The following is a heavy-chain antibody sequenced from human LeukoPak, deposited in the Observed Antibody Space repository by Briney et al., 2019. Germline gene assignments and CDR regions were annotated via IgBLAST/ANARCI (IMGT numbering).Heavy chain of an antibody. Sequence: SQTLSLTCTVSGGSISSGGYYWSWIRQHPGKGLEWIGYIYYSGSTYYNPSLKSRVTISVDTSKNQSSLKLSSVTAADTAVYYCARDRGVDSSGGGAFDIWGQGTMVTVSS. CDR1: GGSISSGGYY. J-gene: IGHJ3*02. CDR2: IYYSGST. CDR3: ARDRGVDSSGGGAFDI. V-gene: IGHV4-31*03. D-gene: IGHD6-19*01.